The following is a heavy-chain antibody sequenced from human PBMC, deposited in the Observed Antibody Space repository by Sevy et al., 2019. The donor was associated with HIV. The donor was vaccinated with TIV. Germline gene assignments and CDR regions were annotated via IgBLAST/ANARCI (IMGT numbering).Heavy chain of an antibody. V-gene: IGHV3-15*01. J-gene: IGHJ4*02. D-gene: IGHD2-8*01. CDR1: GFTFSNAW. CDR3: TNNRGYCSDGVSREYFDS. Sequence: GGSLRLSCGASGFTFSNAWMTWVRQAPGKGLEWVGRIKSKSEGGTTDYAAPVKGRFTISRDESKNTLYLQMNSLKSDDTAVYYCTNNRGYCSDGVSREYFDSWGQGTLVTVS. CDR2: IKSKSEGGTT.